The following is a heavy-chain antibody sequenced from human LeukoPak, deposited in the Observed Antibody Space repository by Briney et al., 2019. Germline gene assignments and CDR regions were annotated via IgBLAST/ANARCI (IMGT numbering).Heavy chain of an antibody. D-gene: IGHD1-26*01. V-gene: IGHV1-46*01. CDR2: INPSGGST. J-gene: IGHJ6*03. CDR1: GYTFTSYY. Sequence: ASVKVSCKASGYTFTSYYMHWVRQAPGQGLEWMGIINPSGGSTSYPQKFQGRVTMTRDKSTSTVYMELSSLRSEDTAVYYCARASSGSYFPHYYYYYMDVWGKGTTVTVSS. CDR3: ARASSGSYFPHYYYYYMDV.